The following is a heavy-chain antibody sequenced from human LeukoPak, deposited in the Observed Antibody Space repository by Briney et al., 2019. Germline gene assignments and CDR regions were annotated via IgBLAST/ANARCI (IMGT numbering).Heavy chain of an antibody. D-gene: IGHD2-15*01. CDR1: GFTFSSYG. V-gene: IGHV3-30*18. J-gene: IGHJ6*02. Sequence: PGGSLRLSCAAPGFTFSSYGMHWVRQAPGKGLEWVAVISYDGSNKYYADSVKGRFTISRDNSKNTLYLQMNSLRAEDTAVYYCAKGAIDCSGGSCYPYYYYYYGMDVWGQGTTVTVSS. CDR2: ISYDGSNK. CDR3: AKGAIDCSGGSCYPYYYYYYGMDV.